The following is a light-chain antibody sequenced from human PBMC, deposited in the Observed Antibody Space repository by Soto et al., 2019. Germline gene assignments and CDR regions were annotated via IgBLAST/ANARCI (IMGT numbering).Light chain of an antibody. CDR3: SSYTTSSTLL. Sequence: QSVLTQPASISGSPGQSITISCTGTSSDVGAYNYVSWYQQHPGKVPKLMIYDVSNRPSGVSNRFSGSKSGSTASLTISGLQAEDEADYYCSSYTTSSTLLFGGGTKVTVL. CDR1: SSDVGAYNY. V-gene: IGLV2-14*01. J-gene: IGLJ2*01. CDR2: DVS.